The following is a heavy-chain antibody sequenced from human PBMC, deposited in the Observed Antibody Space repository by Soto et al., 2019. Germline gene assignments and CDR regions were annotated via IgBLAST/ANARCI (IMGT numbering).Heavy chain of an antibody. D-gene: IGHD4-17*01. Sequence: EVQLLESGGGLVQPGGSLRLSCTASGFTFSNYAMSWVRQAPDKGLEWVSAISGRGGSTYYADSVKGRFTISRDNSKNMLFLQMNSLRAEDTALYYCAKDSTVTTSLYSYYYGLDVWGQGTRVTVSS. CDR2: ISGRGGST. CDR3: AKDSTVTTSLYSYYYGLDV. V-gene: IGHV3-23*01. CDR1: GFTFSNYA. J-gene: IGHJ6*02.